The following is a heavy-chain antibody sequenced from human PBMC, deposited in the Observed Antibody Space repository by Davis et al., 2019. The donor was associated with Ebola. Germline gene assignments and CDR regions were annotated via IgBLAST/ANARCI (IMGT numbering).Heavy chain of an antibody. V-gene: IGHV3-33*01. Sequence: PGGSLRLSCAASGFTFSSYGMHWVRQAPGKGLEWVAVIWYDGSNKYYADSVKGRFTISRDNSKNTLYLQMNSLRAEDTAVYYCARDSDVVVVAATPVGSSVFDYWGQGTLVTVSS. CDR2: IWYDGSNK. CDR3: ARDSDVVVVAATPVGSSVFDY. CDR1: GFTFSSYG. J-gene: IGHJ4*02. D-gene: IGHD2-15*01.